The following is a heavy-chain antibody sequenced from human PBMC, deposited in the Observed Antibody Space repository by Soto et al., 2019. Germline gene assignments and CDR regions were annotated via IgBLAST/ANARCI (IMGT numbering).Heavy chain of an antibody. V-gene: IGHV1-69*08. J-gene: IGHJ5*02. CDR1: GGPFSSYH. CDR2: IIPILGRE. D-gene: IGHD2-2*01. CDR3: AKVGGNTSPNWLGP. Sequence: QVQLVQSGAEVKKPGSSVKLSCKASGGPFSSYHISWVRQAPGQGLEWVGRIIPILGRENNAQHFQGRITMTADTSTNTTNMELSRLTTKKTDVNYCAKVGGNTSPNWLGPWGQGTLVTVSS.